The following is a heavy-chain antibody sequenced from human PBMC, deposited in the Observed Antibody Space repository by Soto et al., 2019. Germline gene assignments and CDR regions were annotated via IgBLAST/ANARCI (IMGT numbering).Heavy chain of an antibody. Sequence: EVQLVESGGGLVQPGGSLRLSCAASGFTFSNYSMNWVRQAPGKGLEWVSYISSDSTIYYADSVKGRFTISRDNAKNSLYLQMTSLRAEDTAVYYCARETQWLNWFDPWGQGTLVTVSS. CDR3: ARETQWLNWFDP. CDR2: ISSDSTI. CDR1: GFTFSNYS. D-gene: IGHD6-19*01. J-gene: IGHJ5*02. V-gene: IGHV3-48*01.